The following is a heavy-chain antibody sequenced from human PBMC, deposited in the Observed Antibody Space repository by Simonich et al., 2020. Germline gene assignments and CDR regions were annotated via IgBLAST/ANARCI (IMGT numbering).Heavy chain of an antibody. CDR2: IKPNSGGT. V-gene: IGHV1-2*02. CDR1: GYTFSGYY. Sequence: QVQLVQSGAEAKKPGASVKVSCKASGYTFSGYYMHWLRQAPGQGLEGMGWIKPNSGGTNYAQKFQGRVTMTRDTSISTAYMELSRLRSDDTAVYYCARGRLTGDKGAFDIWGQGTMVTVSS. J-gene: IGHJ3*02. CDR3: ARGRLTGDKGAFDI. D-gene: IGHD7-27*01.